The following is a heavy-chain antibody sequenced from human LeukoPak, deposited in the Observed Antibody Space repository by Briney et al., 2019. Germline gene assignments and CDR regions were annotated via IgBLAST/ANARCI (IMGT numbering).Heavy chain of an antibody. D-gene: IGHD1-14*01. CDR1: DASIKTYY. CDR2: IYSRGSP. V-gene: IGHV4-59*13. Sequence: SETLSLTCSESDASIKTYYWTWIRQPPGKGLEYIGCIYSRGSPKYNPSLKSRVTLSVDTSKNQFSLNLRSVTAADTAVYYCARVREGNHLHQFYLDSWGQGIRVTVSS. CDR3: ARVREGNHLHQFYLDS. J-gene: IGHJ4*02.